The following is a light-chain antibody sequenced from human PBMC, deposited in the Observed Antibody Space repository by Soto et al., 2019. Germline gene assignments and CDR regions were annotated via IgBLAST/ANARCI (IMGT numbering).Light chain of an antibody. CDR1: QTVSSN. V-gene: IGKV3-15*01. CDR2: DAS. J-gene: IGKJ1*01. CDR3: QRYNDWPPWT. Sequence: ILMTQSPATLSVSPGERVTLSCRASQTVSSNLAWYQQKPGQAPRLLIYDASTRAPGIPTRFSGSGSGTEFTLTITSPQSEDFAVYYCQRYNDWPPWTYGQGTKVEIK.